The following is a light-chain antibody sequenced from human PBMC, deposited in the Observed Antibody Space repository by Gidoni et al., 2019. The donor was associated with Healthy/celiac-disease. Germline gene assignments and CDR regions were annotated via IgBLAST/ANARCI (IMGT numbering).Light chain of an antibody. J-gene: IGLJ1*01. CDR2: GNS. CDR1: SSNIGAGYD. Sequence: QSVLPQPLSVSGAPGQRVTISCTGSSSNIGAGYDVHWYQQLPGTAPKLLIYGNSNRPSGVPDRFSGSKSGTSASLAITGLQAEDEADYYCQSYDSTLDVFGTGTKVTVL. V-gene: IGLV1-40*01. CDR3: QSYDSTLDV.